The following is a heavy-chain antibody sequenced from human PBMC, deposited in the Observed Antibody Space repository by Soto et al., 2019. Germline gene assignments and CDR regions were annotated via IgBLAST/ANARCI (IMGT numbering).Heavy chain of an antibody. CDR2: INTGNGNT. CDR1: GYTFTSYA. V-gene: IGHV1-3*04. CDR3: ARDLGGWPDY. J-gene: IGHJ4*02. Sequence: QVQLVQSGAEVKKPGASVKVSCKASGYTFTSYAIHWVRQAPGQRLEWMGWINTGNGNTKYSQKFQDRVTITRDTSASTAYMELSSLRSEDTAVYYCARDLGGWPDYWGQGTLVTVSS. D-gene: IGHD6-19*01.